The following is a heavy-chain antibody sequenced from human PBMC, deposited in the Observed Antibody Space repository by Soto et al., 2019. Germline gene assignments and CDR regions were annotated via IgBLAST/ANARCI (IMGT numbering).Heavy chain of an antibody. CDR2: ISSSSSYI. Sequence: GGSLRLSCAASGFTFSSYSMNWVRQAPGKGLEWVSSISSSSSYIYYADSVKGRFTISRDNAKNSLYLQMNSLRAEDTAVYYCAIYSTGKWSGAFDIWGQGTMVTVSS. CDR1: GFTFSSYS. V-gene: IGHV3-21*01. D-gene: IGHD2-15*01. J-gene: IGHJ3*02. CDR3: AIYSTGKWSGAFDI.